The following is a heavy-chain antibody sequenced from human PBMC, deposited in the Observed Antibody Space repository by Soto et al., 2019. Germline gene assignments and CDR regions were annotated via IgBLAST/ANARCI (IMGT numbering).Heavy chain of an antibody. D-gene: IGHD3-16*01. J-gene: IGHJ4*02. CDR3: ARSLGPSRYFFDH. Sequence: EVQLLDSGGHLVQPGGSLRLPCAASGFTISNYAMSWVRQAPGKGLEWVSTLSDRTYYTDSVRGRFTISRDTSENTLYLQMNSLGVEDTAVYYCARSLGPSRYFFDHWGQGTLVTVSS. CDR1: GFTISNYA. CDR2: LSDRT. V-gene: IGHV3-23*01.